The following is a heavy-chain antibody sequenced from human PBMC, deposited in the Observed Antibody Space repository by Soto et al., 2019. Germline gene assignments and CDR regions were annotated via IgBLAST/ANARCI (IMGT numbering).Heavy chain of an antibody. CDR2: INHSGST. CDR1: GGTVSGYY. V-gene: IGHV4-34*01. D-gene: IGHD4-17*01. Sequence: SETLSLTCAVDGGTVSGYYCSWIRQPPGKGLEWIGEINHSGSTNYNPSLKSRVTISVDTSKNQFSLKLSSVTAADTAVYYCARPTVTMYYFDYWGQGTLVTVSS. J-gene: IGHJ4*02. CDR3: ARPTVTMYYFDY.